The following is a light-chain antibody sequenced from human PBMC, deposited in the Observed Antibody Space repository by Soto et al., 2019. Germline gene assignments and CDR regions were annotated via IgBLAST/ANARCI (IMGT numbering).Light chain of an antibody. CDR1: SSSIGTNT. CDR3: CSRGASFNWV. V-gene: IGLV1-44*01. Sequence: QSVLTQPPSASGTPGQRVAISCSGSSSSIGTNTVNWYQQLPGTAPKLIIYYVSQRPSGVPVRFSASKSGNTASLTISGLQADDEADYYCCSRGASFNWVFGGGTKLTVL. CDR2: YVS. J-gene: IGLJ3*02.